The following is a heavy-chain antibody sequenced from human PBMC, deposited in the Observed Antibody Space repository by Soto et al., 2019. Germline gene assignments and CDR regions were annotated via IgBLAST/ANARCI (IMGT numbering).Heavy chain of an antibody. Sequence: GSLRLSCAASGFTFNNYAMSWVRQAPGKGLEWVSAISGSGGTTYYADSVKGRFAISRDNSKNTLYLQMNSLRAEDTAVYYCAPGALRSGWPYWGQGTLVTVSS. CDR1: GFTFNNYA. D-gene: IGHD6-25*01. CDR3: APGALRSGWPY. J-gene: IGHJ4*02. V-gene: IGHV3-23*01. CDR2: ISGSGGTT.